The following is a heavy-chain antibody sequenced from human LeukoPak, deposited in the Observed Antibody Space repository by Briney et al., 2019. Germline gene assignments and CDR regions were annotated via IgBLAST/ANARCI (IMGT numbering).Heavy chain of an antibody. Sequence: GGSLRLSCAASGFTFSSYSMNWVRQAPGKGLEWVSSISSSSSYIYYADSVKGRFTISRDNAKNSLYLQMNSLRAEDTAVYYCARPLGYCSGGSCYPFDYWGQGTLVTVSS. CDR1: GFTFSSYS. J-gene: IGHJ4*02. V-gene: IGHV3-21*01. CDR2: ISSSSSYI. D-gene: IGHD2-15*01. CDR3: ARPLGYCSGGSCYPFDY.